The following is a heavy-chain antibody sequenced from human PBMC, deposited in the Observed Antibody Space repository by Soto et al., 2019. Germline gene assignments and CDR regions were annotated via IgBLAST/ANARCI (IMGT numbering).Heavy chain of an antibody. CDR2: IYYSGST. J-gene: IGHJ5*02. V-gene: IGHV4-31*03. CDR3: ARRVRFPLGPGDWFDP. Sequence: QVQLQESGPGLVKPSQTLSLTCTVSGGSISSVGYYWSWIRQHPGKGLEWIGYIYYSGSTYYNPSLMSRVTISVGTSNDQFSLKLSSVPAADTAVYYCARRVRFPLGPGDWFDPWGQGTVVTVSS. D-gene: IGHD7-27*01. CDR1: GGSISSVGYY.